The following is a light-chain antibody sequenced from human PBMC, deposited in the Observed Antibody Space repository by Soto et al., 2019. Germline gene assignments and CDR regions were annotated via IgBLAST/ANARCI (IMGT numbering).Light chain of an antibody. V-gene: IGKV1-5*03. CDR2: KAF. Sequence: DIQMTQSPSALSGSVGGRVTISCGASQTISSWLAWYQQKPGKAPKLLIYKAFTLKSGVPARFSGSGSGTEFTLTISSLQPDDFATYYCQHYNSYSGAFGQGTRLEIK. J-gene: IGKJ5*01. CDR1: QTISSW. CDR3: QHYNSYSGA.